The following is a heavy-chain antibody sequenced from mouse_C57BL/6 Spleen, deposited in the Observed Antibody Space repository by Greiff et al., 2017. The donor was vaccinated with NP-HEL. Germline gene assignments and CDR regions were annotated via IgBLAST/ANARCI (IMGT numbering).Heavy chain of an antibody. V-gene: IGHV1-81*01. CDR3: AREENAAMDY. Sequence: VQLQQSGAELVRPGDSVKLSCKASGYTFPSYGISWVKQRPGQGLEWIGEIYPRSGNTYYNEKFKGKATLTADKSSSTAYMELRSLTSEDSAVYFCAREENAAMDYWGQGTSVTVSS. CDR2: IYPRSGNT. J-gene: IGHJ4*01. CDR1: GYTFPSYG.